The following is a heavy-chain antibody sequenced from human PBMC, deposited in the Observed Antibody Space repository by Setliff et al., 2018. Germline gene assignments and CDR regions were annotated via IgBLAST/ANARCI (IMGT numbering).Heavy chain of an antibody. D-gene: IGHD5-12*01. V-gene: IGHV4-59*02. CDR3: AAVVATSLNYVDN. CDR2: IFYSGDT. Sequence: TSETLSLTCAVSGGSVTSHYWSWIRQPPGKGLEWIGFIFYSGDTNSNPSLKSRVTMSVDTSKNQFSLKPNSVTAADTATYYCAAVVATSLNYVDNWGQGTLVTVSS. CDR1: GGSVTSHY. J-gene: IGHJ4*02.